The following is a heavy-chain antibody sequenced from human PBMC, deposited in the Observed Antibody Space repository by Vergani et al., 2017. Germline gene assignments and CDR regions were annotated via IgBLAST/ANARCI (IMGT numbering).Heavy chain of an antibody. J-gene: IGHJ6*02. CDR3: SVGSSWQRGNGMDV. V-gene: IGHV4-34*01. Sequence: QVQLQQWGAGLLKPSETLSLTCAVYGGSFSGYYWSWIRQPPGKGLEWFGEINHSGSTNYNPSPKSRVTISVVTSKNQFSRKLSPVTAADTAVYYCSVGSSWQRGNGMDVWGQGTAVTVSS. D-gene: IGHD6-13*01. CDR2: INHSGST. CDR1: GGSFSGYY.